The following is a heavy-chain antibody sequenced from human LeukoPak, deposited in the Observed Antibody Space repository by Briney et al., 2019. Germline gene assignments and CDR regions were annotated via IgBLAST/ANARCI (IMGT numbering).Heavy chain of an antibody. CDR3: ARDPDYGDYDY. CDR1: GFTFSSYW. V-gene: IGHV3-74*01. CDR2: INSDGSST. J-gene: IGHJ4*02. Sequence: PGGSPRLSCAASGFTFSSYWMHWVRQAPGKGLVWVSRINSDGSSTSYAGSVKGRFTIARDNAKNTLYLQMNSLRAEDTAVYYCARDPDYGDYDYWSQGTLVTVSS. D-gene: IGHD4-17*01.